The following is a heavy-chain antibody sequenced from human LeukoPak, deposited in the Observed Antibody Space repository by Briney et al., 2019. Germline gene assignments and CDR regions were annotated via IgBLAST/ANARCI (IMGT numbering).Heavy chain of an antibody. Sequence: ASVKVSCKASGYTFTGYYMHWVRQAPGQGLEWMGWMNPNSGNTGYAQKFQGRVTMTRNTSISTAYMELSSLRSEDTAVYYCARVGGGYYYYYGMDVWGQGTTVTVSS. CDR1: GYTFTGYY. V-gene: IGHV1-8*02. D-gene: IGHD3-16*01. J-gene: IGHJ6*02. CDR3: ARVGGGYYYYYGMDV. CDR2: MNPNSGNT.